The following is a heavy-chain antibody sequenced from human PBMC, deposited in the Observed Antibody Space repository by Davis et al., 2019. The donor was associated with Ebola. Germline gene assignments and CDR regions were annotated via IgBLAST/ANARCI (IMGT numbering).Heavy chain of an antibody. CDR3: ARGRGRIAARASPGY. J-gene: IGHJ4*02. Sequence: PSETLSLTCAVYGGSFSGYYWSWIRQPPGKGLEWIGEINHSGSTNYNPSLKSRVTISVDTSKNQFSLKLSSVTAADTAVYYCARGRGRIAARASPGYWGQGTLVTVSS. CDR1: GGSFSGYY. V-gene: IGHV4-34*01. D-gene: IGHD6-6*01. CDR2: INHSGST.